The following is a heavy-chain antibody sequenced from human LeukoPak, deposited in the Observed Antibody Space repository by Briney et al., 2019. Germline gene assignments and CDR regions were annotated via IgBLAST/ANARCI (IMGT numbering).Heavy chain of an antibody. CDR2: MNPNSGNT. CDR1: GYTFTSYD. J-gene: IGHJ6*02. D-gene: IGHD2-2*01. V-gene: IGHV1-8*01. Sequence: ASVKVSCKASGYTFTSYDINWVRQATGQRLEWMGWMNPNSGNTGYAQKFQGRVTMTRNTSISTAYVELSSLRSEDTAVYYCARGAVVPAAMSPYYYYGMDVWGQGTTVTVSS. CDR3: ARGAVVPAAMSPYYYYGMDV.